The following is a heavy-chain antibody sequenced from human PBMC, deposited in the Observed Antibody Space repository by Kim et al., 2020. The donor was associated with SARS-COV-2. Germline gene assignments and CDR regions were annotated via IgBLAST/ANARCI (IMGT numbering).Heavy chain of an antibody. J-gene: IGHJ4*02. V-gene: IGHV3-33*01. Sequence: YYPDSVKGRFTISRDNSRNTLYLQMNSLRTEDTAVYYCASALGGWDEFDYWGQGTLVTVSS. D-gene: IGHD6-19*01. CDR3: ASALGGWDEFDY.